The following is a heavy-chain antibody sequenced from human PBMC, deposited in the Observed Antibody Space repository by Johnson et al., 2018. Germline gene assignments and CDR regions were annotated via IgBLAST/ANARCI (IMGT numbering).Heavy chain of an antibody. D-gene: IGHD6-13*01. J-gene: IGHJ6*03. Sequence: EVQLVESGVGLVKPGGSLRLSCAASGFTLSSYTMNWVRQAPGKWLEWVSSISSSSSYIYYADSVKGRFTISRDNAKNPLYLQMNSLRAEDTAVYYCARAHALYSNSAPYYYYMDVWGKGTTVTVSS. CDR1: GFTLSSYT. CDR2: ISSSSSYI. V-gene: IGHV3-21*01. CDR3: ARAHALYSNSAPYYYYMDV.